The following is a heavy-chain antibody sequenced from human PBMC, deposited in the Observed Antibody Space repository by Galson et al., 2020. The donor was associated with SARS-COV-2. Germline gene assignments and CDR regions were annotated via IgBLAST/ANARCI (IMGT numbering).Heavy chain of an antibody. Sequence: GESLKISCAASGFNINDYYMNWIRQAPGKGLEWVSYMSSSSSYTNYADSVKGRFTISKDNAKNSLHLQINSLRAEDTAIYYCARGSRCVNGVCMGDHFDLWGQGTLVTVSS. D-gene: IGHD2-8*01. J-gene: IGHJ4*02. CDR1: GFNINDYY. CDR2: MSSSSSYT. V-gene: IGHV3-11*06. CDR3: ARGSRCVNGVCMGDHFDL.